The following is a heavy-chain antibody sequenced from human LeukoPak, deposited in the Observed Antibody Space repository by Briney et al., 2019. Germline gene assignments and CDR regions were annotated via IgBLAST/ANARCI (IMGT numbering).Heavy chain of an antibody. D-gene: IGHD2-2*01. CDR3: ANRQVVPALMDV. J-gene: IGHJ6*03. Sequence: PGGSLRLSCAASGFTFSSNDIHWVRQAPGKGLEWVAYIRYDGNNKNYADSVKGRFTISRDNSKNTLYLQMNSLRAEDTAVYYCANRQVVPALMDVRGKGTTVTVSS. V-gene: IGHV3-30*02. CDR2: IRYDGNNK. CDR1: GFTFSSND.